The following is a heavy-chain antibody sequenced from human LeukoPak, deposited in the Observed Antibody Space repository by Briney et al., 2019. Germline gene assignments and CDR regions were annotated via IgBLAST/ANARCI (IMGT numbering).Heavy chain of an antibody. D-gene: IGHD5-24*01. V-gene: IGHV3-7*04. CDR1: GLTFSTYW. J-gene: IGHJ4*02. CDR3: ARVEYYFDY. CDR2: LKQDGSEK. Sequence: GGSLRLSCAASGLTFSTYWMSWVRQAPGKGLEWVAILKQDGSEKYYVDSVKGRFTISRDNAKNSLYLQMNSLRVEDTAVYYCARVEYYFDYWGQGSLVTVSS.